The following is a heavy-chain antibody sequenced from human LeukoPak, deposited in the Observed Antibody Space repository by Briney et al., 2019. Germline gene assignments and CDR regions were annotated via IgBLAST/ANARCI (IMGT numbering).Heavy chain of an antibody. CDR2: IWYDGSNK. CDR3: AREDIEATSPYYYYYGMDV. J-gene: IGHJ6*02. V-gene: IGHV3-33*01. Sequence: GGSLRLSCAASGFTFSSYGMHWVRQAPGKGLEWVAVIWYDGSNKYYADSVKGRFTISRDNSKNTLYLQMNSLRAEDTAVYYCAREDIEATSPYYYYYGMDVWGQGTTVTVSS. D-gene: IGHD5-12*01. CDR1: GFTFSSYG.